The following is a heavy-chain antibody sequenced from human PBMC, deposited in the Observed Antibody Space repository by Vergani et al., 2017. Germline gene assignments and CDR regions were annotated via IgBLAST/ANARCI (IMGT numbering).Heavy chain of an antibody. V-gene: IGHV3-21*04. Sequence: EVQLVESGGGLVQPGRSLRLSCAASGFTFDDYAMHWVRQAPGKGLEGVSSISSSSSYIYYADSVKGRFTISRDNAKNSLYLQMNSLRAEDTAVYYCARDGEDERWELLPDSWFDPWGQGTLVTVSS. J-gene: IGHJ5*02. CDR3: ARDGEDERWELLPDSWFDP. CDR1: GFTFDDYA. D-gene: IGHD1-26*01. CDR2: ISSSSSYI.